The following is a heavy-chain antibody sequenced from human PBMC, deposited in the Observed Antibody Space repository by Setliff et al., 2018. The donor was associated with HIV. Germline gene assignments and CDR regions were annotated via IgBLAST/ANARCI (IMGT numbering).Heavy chain of an antibody. CDR1: GYTFTNYA. CDR2: INTNTGNP. CDR3: ARDQRLFYFDS. Sequence: GASVKVSCKASGYTFTNYALNWVRQAPGQGLEWMGWINTNTGNPTYAQGLTGQFVFSLDTSISTAYLQISSLKAEDTAVYYCARDQRLFYFDSWGQGTLVTVSS. J-gene: IGHJ4*02. V-gene: IGHV7-4-1*02.